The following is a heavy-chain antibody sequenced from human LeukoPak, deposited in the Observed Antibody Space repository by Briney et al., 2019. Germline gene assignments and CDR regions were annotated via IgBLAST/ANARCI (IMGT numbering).Heavy chain of an antibody. Sequence: PGGSLRLSCAASGFNVISNFISWVRQAPGKGPEWVSVIYSGGTTYYSDSVKGRFTISRDNAKNTLYLQMNSLRAEDTAVYYCAAIYSGRYIDFWGQGTLVTVSS. CDR2: IYSGGTT. J-gene: IGHJ4*02. CDR1: GFNVISNF. D-gene: IGHD1-26*01. CDR3: AAIYSGRYIDF. V-gene: IGHV3-53*01.